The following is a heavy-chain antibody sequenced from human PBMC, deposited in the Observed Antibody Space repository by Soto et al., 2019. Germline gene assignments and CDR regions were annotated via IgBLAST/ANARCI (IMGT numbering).Heavy chain of an antibody. D-gene: IGHD3-3*01. V-gene: IGHV3-53*01. J-gene: IGHJ5*02. Sequence: EVQVVESGGGVVQPGGSLRLSCAASGFIVSDTYMNWVRQAPGKGLEWVSVIYRGGDTYYADSVKGRFTISRDNSTVYLQMNNLRAEDTAMYYCAKEGIGGIFGAGGFDPWGQGTLGTVSS. CDR3: AKEGIGGIFGAGGFDP. CDR1: GFIVSDTY. CDR2: IYRGGDT.